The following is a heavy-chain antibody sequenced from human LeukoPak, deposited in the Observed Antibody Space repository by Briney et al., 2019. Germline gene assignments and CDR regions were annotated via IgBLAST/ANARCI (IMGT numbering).Heavy chain of an antibody. CDR1: GYTFTKYG. Sequence: GASVKVSCKASGYTFTKYGVYWVRQAPGQGLEWMGWINTDTGNPTYAQGFTGRFFFSLDTSVSTTYLQISSLKPEDTAVYYCARGIGIGTVLMVHGNMDVWGKGTTVTVSS. CDR2: INTDTGNP. D-gene: IGHD2-8*01. V-gene: IGHV7-4-1*02. CDR3: ARGIGIGTVLMVHGNMDV. J-gene: IGHJ6*03.